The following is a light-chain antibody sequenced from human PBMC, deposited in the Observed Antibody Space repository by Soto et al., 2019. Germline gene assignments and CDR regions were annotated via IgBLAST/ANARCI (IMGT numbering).Light chain of an antibody. CDR2: AAS. J-gene: IGKJ3*01. V-gene: IGKV1-9*01. CDR3: QQLNSYPLT. CDR1: QGISSY. Sequence: DIQLTQSPSFLSASVGDRVTITCRASQGISSYLAWYQQKPGKAPKLLIYAASTLQSGVPSRFSGSVSGTEFTLTISSLQPEDFATDYCQQLNSYPLTFGPGTKVDIK.